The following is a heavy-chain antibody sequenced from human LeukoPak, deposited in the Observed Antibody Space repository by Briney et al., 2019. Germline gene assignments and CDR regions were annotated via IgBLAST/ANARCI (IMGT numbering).Heavy chain of an antibody. CDR3: ARDTTAMVEYYFDY. CDR2: ISCDGSNK. V-gene: IGHV3-30*04. Sequence: GGSLRLSCAASGFIFSSYAMHWVRQAPGKGLEWVAVISCDGSNKYYADTVKGRFTISRDNSKNTLYLQMNSLRAEDTAVYYCARDTTAMVEYYFDYWGQGTLVTVSS. CDR1: GFIFSSYA. J-gene: IGHJ4*02. D-gene: IGHD5-18*01.